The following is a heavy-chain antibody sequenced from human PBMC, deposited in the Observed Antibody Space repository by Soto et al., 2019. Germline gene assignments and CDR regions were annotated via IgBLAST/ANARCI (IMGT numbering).Heavy chain of an antibody. CDR1: GFTFSSYG. CDR3: TGEVASGY. CDR2: ISKDGSVK. V-gene: IGHV3-30*03. J-gene: IGHJ4*02. D-gene: IGHD2-8*02. Sequence: GGSLRLSCAASGFTFSSYGMHWVRQAPGKGLERVAVISKDGSVKYYAESVKGRFTISRDNSKNTLYLQMNSLGAEDTAAYYCTGEVASGYWGQGTLVTVSS.